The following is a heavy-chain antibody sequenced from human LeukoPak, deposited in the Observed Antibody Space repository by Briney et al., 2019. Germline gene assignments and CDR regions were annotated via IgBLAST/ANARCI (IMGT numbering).Heavy chain of an antibody. V-gene: IGHV3-23*01. J-gene: IGHJ6*02. CDR2: ISGSGGST. CDR3: ATAYWGGDCSLAFYCGMDV. D-gene: IGHD2-21*02. CDR1: VFTFSIYA. Sequence: GGSLRLSCAASVFTFSIYAMSCVRQAPGERGECGSAISGSGGSTYYADSVKGRFTISRDNSKNTLYLQMNSLTAENTAVYYFATAYWGGDCSLAFYCGMDVWGQGTLVTVSS.